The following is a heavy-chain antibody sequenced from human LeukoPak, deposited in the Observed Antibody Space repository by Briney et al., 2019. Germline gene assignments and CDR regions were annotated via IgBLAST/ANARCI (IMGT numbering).Heavy chain of an antibody. Sequence: GGSLRLSCAASGFTFSSYEMNWVRQAPGKGLEWVSGISGSGGRTYYADSVKGRFTISRDNSKNTLYLQMNSLRAEDTAVYYCAKAGGGGAITMVRGVKGDYYYMDVWGKGTTVTISS. CDR1: GFTFSSYE. V-gene: IGHV3-23*01. CDR3: AKAGGGGAITMVRGVKGDYYYMDV. J-gene: IGHJ6*03. CDR2: ISGSGGRT. D-gene: IGHD3-10*01.